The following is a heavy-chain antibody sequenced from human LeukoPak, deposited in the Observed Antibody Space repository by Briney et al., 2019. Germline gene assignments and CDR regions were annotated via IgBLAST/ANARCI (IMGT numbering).Heavy chain of an antibody. D-gene: IGHD2-2*01. CDR2: IYHSGST. CDR3: ARYQGWGPRTFDY. V-gene: IGHV4-4*02. Sequence: GSLRLSCAASGFTFSSYWMSWVRQPPGKGLEWIGEIYHSGSTNYNPSLKSRVTISVDKSKNQFSLKLSSVTAADTAVYYCARYQGWGPRTFDYWGQGTLVTVSS. CDR1: GFTFSSYW. J-gene: IGHJ4*02.